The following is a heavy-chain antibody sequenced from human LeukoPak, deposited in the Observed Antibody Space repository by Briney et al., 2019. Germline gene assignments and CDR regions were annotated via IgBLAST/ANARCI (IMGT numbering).Heavy chain of an antibody. Sequence: SVKVSCKASGGTFSSYAISWVRQAPGQGLEWVGGISPIFGTANYAQKFQGRVTITTDESTSTAYMELSSLRSEDTAVYYCAGAQVYSYGYVEYYFDYWGQGTLVTVSS. D-gene: IGHD5-18*01. CDR3: AGAQVYSYGYVEYYFDY. CDR1: GGTFSSYA. CDR2: ISPIFGTA. V-gene: IGHV1-69*05. J-gene: IGHJ4*02.